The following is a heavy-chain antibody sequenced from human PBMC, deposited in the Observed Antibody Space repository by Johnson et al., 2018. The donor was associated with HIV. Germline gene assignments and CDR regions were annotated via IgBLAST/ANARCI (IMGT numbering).Heavy chain of an antibody. V-gene: IGHV3-53*01. D-gene: IGHD3-10*01. Sequence: VQLVESGGGVVQPGGSLRLSCAASGFTVSSNYMSWVRQAPGKGLEWVSVIYSGGSTYYADSVKGRFTISRDNSKNTLYLQMNSLRAEDTAVYYCAREFLPYGSGSYYSYGAFDIWGQGTMVTVSS. CDR1: GFTVSSNY. CDR3: AREFLPYGSGSYYSYGAFDI. CDR2: IYSGGST. J-gene: IGHJ3*02.